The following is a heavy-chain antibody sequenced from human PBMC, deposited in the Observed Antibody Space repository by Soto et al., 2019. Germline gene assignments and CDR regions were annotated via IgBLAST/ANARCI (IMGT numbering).Heavy chain of an antibody. D-gene: IGHD5-12*01. V-gene: IGHV1-24*01. CDR1: GYTLTELS. J-gene: IGHJ4*02. CDR3: ATAPIVATILFI. Sequence: APVKVSCKVSGYTLTELSMHWVRQAPGKGLEWMGGFDPEDGETIYAQKFQGRVTMTEDTSTDTAYMELSSLRSEDTAVYYCATAPIVATILFIWGQGTLVTVSS. CDR2: FDPEDGET.